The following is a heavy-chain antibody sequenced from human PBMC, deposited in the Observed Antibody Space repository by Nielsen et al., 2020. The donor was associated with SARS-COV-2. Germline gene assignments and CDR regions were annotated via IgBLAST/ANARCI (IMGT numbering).Heavy chain of an antibody. J-gene: IGHJ6*02. V-gene: IGHV4-59*04. CDR3: ARLVGATTNWYYYYGMDV. CDR2: IYYSGST. Sequence: SETLSLTCTVSGGSISSYYWSWIRQPPGKGLEWIGYIYYSGSTYYNPSLKSRVTISVDTSKNQFSLKLSSVTAADTAVYYCARLVGATTNWYYYYGMDVWGQGTTVTVSS. CDR1: GGSISSYY. D-gene: IGHD1-26*01.